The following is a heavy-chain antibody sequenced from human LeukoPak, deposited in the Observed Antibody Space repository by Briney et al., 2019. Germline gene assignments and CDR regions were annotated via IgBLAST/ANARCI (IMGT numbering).Heavy chain of an antibody. D-gene: IGHD3-22*01. CDR1: GGTFSSYA. V-gene: IGHV1-46*01. CDR2: INPSGGST. CDR3: ARERRYDSSGYYYYYFDY. Sequence: ASVKVSCKASGGTFSSYAISLVRQAPGQGLEWMGIINPSGGSTSYAQKFQGRVTMTRDTSTSTVYMELSSLRSEDTAVYYCARERRYDSSGYYYYYFDYWGQGTLVTVSS. J-gene: IGHJ4*02.